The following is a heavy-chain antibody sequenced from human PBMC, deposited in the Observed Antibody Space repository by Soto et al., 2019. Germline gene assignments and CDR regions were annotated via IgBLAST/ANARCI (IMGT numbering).Heavy chain of an antibody. Sequence: EVRLVESGGGFVQPGGSLRLSCAASGFIFSNSEMSWVRQAPGKGLEWVSYIFSSGSTIYYADSVKGRFTISRDNAKNSLYLQMNSLRVEDTAVYFCARVGRRPRSFGSGDFYDFWGQGTLVSVSS. J-gene: IGHJ4*02. CDR2: IFSSGSTI. CDR1: GFIFSNSE. V-gene: IGHV3-48*03. D-gene: IGHD3-10*01. CDR3: ARVGRRPRSFGSGDFYDF.